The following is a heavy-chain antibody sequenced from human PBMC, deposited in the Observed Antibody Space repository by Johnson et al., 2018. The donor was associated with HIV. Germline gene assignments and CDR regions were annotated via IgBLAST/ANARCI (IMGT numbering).Heavy chain of an antibody. Sequence: VQLVEFGGGLIQPGGSLRLSCAASGFTVRSTYMNWVRQAPGKGLAWVSVIYSGGNTYYTDSVRGRFTISRDNSRNTLYLQMNSLRAEDTAVYYCATSRVLLYQPLRPHAFDIWGQGTMVTVSS. CDR2: IYSGGNT. J-gene: IGHJ3*02. CDR3: ATSRVLLYQPLRPHAFDI. D-gene: IGHD2-2*01. V-gene: IGHV3-53*01. CDR1: GFTVRSTY.